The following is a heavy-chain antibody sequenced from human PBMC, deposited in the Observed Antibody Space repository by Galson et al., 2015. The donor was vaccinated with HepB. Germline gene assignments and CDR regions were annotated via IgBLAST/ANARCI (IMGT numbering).Heavy chain of an antibody. V-gene: IGHV4-4*07. Sequence: SETLSLTCTVSGGSMSGYYCSWIRQPAGKGLEWIGRIYTSGSTNYNPSLKSRVTMSVDTSKNQFSLKLSSVTAADTAVYYCAKGLPSQLDNYFDYWGQGTLVTVSS. CDR3: AKGLPSQLDNYFDY. CDR1: GGSMSGYY. D-gene: IGHD2-21*02. CDR2: IYTSGST. J-gene: IGHJ4*02.